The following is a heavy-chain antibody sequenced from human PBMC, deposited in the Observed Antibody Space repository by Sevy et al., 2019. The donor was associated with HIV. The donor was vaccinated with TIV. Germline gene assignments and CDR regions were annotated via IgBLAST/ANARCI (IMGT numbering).Heavy chain of an antibody. D-gene: IGHD4-17*01. Sequence: SETLSLTCTVSGGSISSSHYYWGWIRQPPGKGLEWIGSIYYSGSTYYNPSLKSRVTISVDTSKNQFSLKLSSVTAADTAVYYCARLSTVFFFDYWGQGTLVTVSS. CDR1: GGSISSSHYY. CDR2: IYYSGST. CDR3: ARLSTVFFFDY. V-gene: IGHV4-39*01. J-gene: IGHJ4*02.